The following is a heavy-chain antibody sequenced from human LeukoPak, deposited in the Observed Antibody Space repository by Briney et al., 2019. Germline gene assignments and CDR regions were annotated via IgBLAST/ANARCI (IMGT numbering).Heavy chain of an antibody. Sequence: SVKVSCKASGGTFSSYAISWVRQAPGQGLEWMGGIIPIFGTANYAQKFQGRVTITTDESTSTAYMELSSLRSEDTAVYYCASDSGSYPGDYYYYMDAWGKGTTVTVSS. V-gene: IGHV1-69*05. CDR3: ASDSGSYPGDYYYYMDA. CDR1: GGTFSSYA. CDR2: IIPIFGTA. D-gene: IGHD1-26*01. J-gene: IGHJ6*03.